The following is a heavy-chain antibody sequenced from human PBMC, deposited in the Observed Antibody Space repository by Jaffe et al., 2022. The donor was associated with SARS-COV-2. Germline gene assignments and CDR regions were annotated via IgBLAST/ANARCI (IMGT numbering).Heavy chain of an antibody. Sequence: QVQLQESGPGLVKPSETLSLTCTVSGGSISGYHWSWIRQPPGKGLEWIGYIYDNGNTNYNPSLMSRVTISLGTSRNQFSLNLGSVTAADTAVYFCARHFLGTWASWFDPWGQGIPVTVSS. CDR1: GGSISGYH. V-gene: IGHV4-59*08. J-gene: IGHJ5*02. CDR2: IYDNGNT. CDR3: ARHFLGTWASWFDP. D-gene: IGHD3-3*01.